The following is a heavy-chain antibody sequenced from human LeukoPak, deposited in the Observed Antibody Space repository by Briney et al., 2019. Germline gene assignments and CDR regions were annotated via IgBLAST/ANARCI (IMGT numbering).Heavy chain of an antibody. Sequence: SETLSLTCAVYGGSFSGYYWSWIRQPPGKGLEWIGEINHSGSTNYNPSLKSRVTISVDTSKNQLSLKLSSVTAADTAVYYCARHRRYSRVFDYWGQGTLVTVSS. CDR1: GGSFSGYY. CDR3: ARHRRYSRVFDY. D-gene: IGHD2-21*01. J-gene: IGHJ4*02. V-gene: IGHV4-34*01. CDR2: INHSGST.